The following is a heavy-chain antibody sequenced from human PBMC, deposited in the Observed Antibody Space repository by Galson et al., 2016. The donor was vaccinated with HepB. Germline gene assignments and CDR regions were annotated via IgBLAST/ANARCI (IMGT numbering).Heavy chain of an antibody. CDR1: GFAFGTYA. CDR2: IGPDGTRA. CDR3: AKDRGGRVYFYVMDV. V-gene: IGHV3-23*01. Sequence: SLRLSCAASGFAFGTYAMSWVRQAPGKGLEWVAGIGPDGTRAHYADSVKGRFTIFRDNFKNTLSLQINNLGGEDTAVYYCAKDRGGRVYFYVMDVWGQGTTVIVSS. D-gene: IGHD3-10*01. J-gene: IGHJ6*02.